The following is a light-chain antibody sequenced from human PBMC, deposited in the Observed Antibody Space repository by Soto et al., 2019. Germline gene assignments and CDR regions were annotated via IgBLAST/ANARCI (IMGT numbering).Light chain of an antibody. Sequence: ESVSTQSPGTLSLSPGGRATLSCRASQSVSAGYFAWYQQKPGQAPRLLMYETSSRTTGTPDRFSGSGSGTDFTLTISRLEPEDFAVYYCQHYGGAPLTFGQGTRLEIK. CDR1: QSVSAGY. J-gene: IGKJ5*01. V-gene: IGKV3-20*01. CDR3: QHYGGAPLT. CDR2: ETS.